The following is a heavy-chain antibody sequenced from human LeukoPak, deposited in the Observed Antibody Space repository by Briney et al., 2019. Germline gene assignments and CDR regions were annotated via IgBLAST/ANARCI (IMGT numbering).Heavy chain of an antibody. CDR1: GFPFDDYG. CDR2: INWNGGST. Sequence: GGSLRLSCAASGFPFDDYGMSWVRQAPGKGLEWVSGINWNGGSTGYADSVKGRFTISRDNAKNSLYLQMNSLRAEDTALYYCARALTERRLYYYYGMDVWGQGTTVTVSS. J-gene: IGHJ6*02. V-gene: IGHV3-20*04. D-gene: IGHD1-1*01. CDR3: ARALTERRLYYYYGMDV.